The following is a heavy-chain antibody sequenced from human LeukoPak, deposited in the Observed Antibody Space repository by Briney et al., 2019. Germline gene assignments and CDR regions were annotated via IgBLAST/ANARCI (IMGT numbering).Heavy chain of an antibody. CDR1: GGTFSSYA. Sequence: GASVKVSCKASGGTFSSYAISWVRQAPGQGLGWMGGIIPISGTANYAQKFQGRVTITADESTSTAYMELSSLRSEDTAVYYCTREHRGGYYFDYWGQGTLVTVSS. D-gene: IGHD3-10*01. V-gene: IGHV1-69*13. CDR3: TREHRGGYYFDY. J-gene: IGHJ4*02. CDR2: IIPISGTA.